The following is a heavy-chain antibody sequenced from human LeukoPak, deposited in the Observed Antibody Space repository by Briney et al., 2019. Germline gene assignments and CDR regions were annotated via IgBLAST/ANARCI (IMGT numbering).Heavy chain of an antibody. CDR2: IPSSSASM. V-gene: IGHV3-11*04. CDR3: VRVEDWGAAGNRMDY. J-gene: IGHJ4*02. Sequence: GGSLGLSCAVSGFRVSDYYMSWVRQAPGKGLEWVSSIPSSSASMYYADSVRGRFTISRDNAKNSLYLQMNSLKAEDTAVYSCVRVEDWGAAGNRMDYWGQGTLVTVSS. CDR1: GFRVSDYY. D-gene: IGHD1-26*01.